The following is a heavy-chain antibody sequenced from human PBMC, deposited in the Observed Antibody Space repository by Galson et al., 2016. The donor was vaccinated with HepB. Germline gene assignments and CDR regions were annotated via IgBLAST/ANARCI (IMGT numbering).Heavy chain of an antibody. D-gene: IGHD3-10*01. V-gene: IGHV3-30-3*01. CDR1: GLNFRGHA. CDR2: ISFDGNNK. Sequence: SLRLSCAASGLNFRGHAMYWVRQVPGKGLEWVSLISFDGNNKWYADSVKGRFTISRDNWKNMLFLQMNSLRTEDTAVYYCVRDVYFGSGDAFDIWGQGTMVTVSS. J-gene: IGHJ3*02. CDR3: VRDVYFGSGDAFDI.